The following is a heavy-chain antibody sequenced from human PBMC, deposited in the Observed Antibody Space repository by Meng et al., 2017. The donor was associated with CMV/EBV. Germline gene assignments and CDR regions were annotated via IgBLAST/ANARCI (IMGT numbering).Heavy chain of an antibody. CDR3: ARSPGTGSY. J-gene: IGHJ4*02. V-gene: IGHV3-21*01. CDR2: ISSSSSYI. D-gene: IGHD3/OR15-3a*01. CDR1: GFTFSSYS. Sequence: GESLKISCAASGFTFSSYSMNWVRQAPGKGLEWVSSISSSSSYIYYADSVKGRFTISRDNAKNSLYLQMNRLRAEDTAVYYCARSPGTGSYWGQGTLVTVSS.